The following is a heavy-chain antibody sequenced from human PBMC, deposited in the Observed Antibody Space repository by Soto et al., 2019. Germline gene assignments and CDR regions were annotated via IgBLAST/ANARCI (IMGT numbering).Heavy chain of an antibody. Sequence: SETLSLTCTVSGGSISSGDYYWSWVRQPPGKGLEWIGEIYHSGSTNYNPSLKSRVTISVDKSKNQFSLKLSSVTAADTAVYYCARFNSGSYYEVFDIWGQGTMVTVSS. J-gene: IGHJ3*02. CDR1: GGSISSGDYY. CDR3: ARFNSGSYYEVFDI. CDR2: IYHSGST. D-gene: IGHD1-26*01. V-gene: IGHV4-4*02.